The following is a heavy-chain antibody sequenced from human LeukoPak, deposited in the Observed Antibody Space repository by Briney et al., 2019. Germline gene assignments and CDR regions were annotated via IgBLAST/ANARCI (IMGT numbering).Heavy chain of an antibody. CDR2: INHSGST. CDR3: ARDGNYYGSGSYGWFDP. D-gene: IGHD3-10*01. CDR1: GGSLSGYY. J-gene: IGHJ5*02. Sequence: SETLSLTCAVYGGSLSGYYWSWIRQPPGKGLEWIGKINHSGSTNYNPSLKSRVTMSVDTSKNQFSLKLSSVTAADTAVYYCARDGNYYGSGSYGWFDPWGQGTLVTVSS. V-gene: IGHV4-34*01.